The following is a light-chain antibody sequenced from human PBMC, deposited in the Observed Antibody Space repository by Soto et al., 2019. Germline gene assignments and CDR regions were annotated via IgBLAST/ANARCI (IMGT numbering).Light chain of an antibody. CDR2: DAS. CDR3: QQYNTYPNT. V-gene: IGKV1-5*01. Sequence: QMTQSPPTLSASVGGRITITCWASENISRRLVWYQQKPGSAPKVLIYDASSLESGVPLRFSGSGSGTEFTLTISSLQPDDSATYYCQQYNTYPNTFGQGTKLE. J-gene: IGKJ2*01. CDR1: ENISRR.